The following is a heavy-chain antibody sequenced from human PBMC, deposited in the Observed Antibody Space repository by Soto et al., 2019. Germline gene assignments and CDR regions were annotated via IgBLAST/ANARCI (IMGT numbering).Heavy chain of an antibody. Sequence: ASVKVSCKASGYTFTSRYMHWVRQAPGQGLEWMGRISAYNGDTTYAQKLQGRVTMTTDTSTSTAYMELRSLRSDDTAVYYCARDYYDSSGYSDFDYWGQGTLVTVSS. D-gene: IGHD3-22*01. CDR2: ISAYNGDT. J-gene: IGHJ4*02. CDR1: GYTFTSRY. V-gene: IGHV1-18*04. CDR3: ARDYYDSSGYSDFDY.